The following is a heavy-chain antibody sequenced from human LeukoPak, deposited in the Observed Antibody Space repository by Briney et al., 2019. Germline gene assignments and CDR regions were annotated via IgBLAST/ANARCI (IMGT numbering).Heavy chain of an antibody. D-gene: IGHD3-9*01. CDR3: ARGTDSEHYDILTGYYNPSPFDY. CDR1: GGSFSGYY. Sequence: PSETLSLTCAVYGGSFSGYYWSWIRQPPGKGLEWIGGINHSGSTNYNPSLKSRVTISVDTSKNQFSLKLSSVTAADTAVYYCARGTDSEHYDILTGYYNPSPFDYWGQGTLVTVSS. CDR2: INHSGST. V-gene: IGHV4-34*01. J-gene: IGHJ4*02.